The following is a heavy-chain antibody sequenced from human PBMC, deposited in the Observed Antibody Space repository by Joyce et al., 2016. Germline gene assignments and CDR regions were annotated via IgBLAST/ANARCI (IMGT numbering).Heavy chain of an antibody. V-gene: IGHV3-21*06. Sequence: EVLLVESGGGLIKPGGSLRLSCVASGFTFDTYRMNWVHQAPGKGLEWVSSITSTGRYIYYADSLKDRFTISRDNAKNSVYLQMNSLRAEDSAVYFCARERYGVSIRDIFDIWGQGTVVTVFS. CDR1: GFTFDTYR. J-gene: IGHJ3*02. CDR2: ITSTGRYI. D-gene: IGHD4/OR15-4a*01. CDR3: ARERYGVSIRDIFDI.